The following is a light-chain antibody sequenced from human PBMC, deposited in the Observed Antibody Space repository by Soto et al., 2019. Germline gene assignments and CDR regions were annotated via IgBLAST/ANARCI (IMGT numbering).Light chain of an antibody. V-gene: IGKV3-15*01. CDR2: GAS. J-gene: IGKJ2*01. Sequence: EIVMTQSPATLSVSPGERATLSCRASQSVSSNLAWYQQKPGQAPRLLMYGASTRATSIPARFSGSGSGTEFTLTISSLQSEDFAVYYCQQYSHWPPYTFGQGTKLEIK. CDR3: QQYSHWPPYT. CDR1: QSVSSN.